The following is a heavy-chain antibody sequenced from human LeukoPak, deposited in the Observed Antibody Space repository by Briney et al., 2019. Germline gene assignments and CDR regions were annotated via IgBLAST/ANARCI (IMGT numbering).Heavy chain of an antibody. D-gene: IGHD1-26*01. Sequence: ASVKVSCKASGYTFTSYYMHWVRQAPGQGLEWMGIINPSGGSTSYAQKFQGRVTKTRDMSTSTVYMELSSLRSEDTAVYYCARASVGATPYFDYWGQGTLVTVSS. J-gene: IGHJ4*02. CDR1: GYTFTSYY. CDR2: INPSGGST. V-gene: IGHV1-46*01. CDR3: ARASVGATPYFDY.